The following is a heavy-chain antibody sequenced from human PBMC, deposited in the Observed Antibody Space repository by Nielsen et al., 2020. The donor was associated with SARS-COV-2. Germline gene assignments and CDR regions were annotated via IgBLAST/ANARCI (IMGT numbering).Heavy chain of an antibody. Sequence: SETLSLTCTVSGFSITEYYWTWIRQPPGRGLEWIGYIYSGGSTNYNPSLKSRVTISMDTSKNQFSLNLNSVTAADTAVYYCARNAYGSGSYYSFFGYWGQGTLVTVSS. D-gene: IGHD3-10*01. CDR3: ARNAYGSGSYYSFFGY. V-gene: IGHV4-59*01. CDR1: GFSITEYY. CDR2: IYSGGST. J-gene: IGHJ4*02.